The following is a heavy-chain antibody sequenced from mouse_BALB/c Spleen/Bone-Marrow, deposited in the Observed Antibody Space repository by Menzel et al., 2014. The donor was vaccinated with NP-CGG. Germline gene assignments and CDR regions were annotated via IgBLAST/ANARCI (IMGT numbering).Heavy chain of an antibody. J-gene: IGHJ4*01. D-gene: IGHD2-13*01. Sequence: EVNVVESGGGLVKPGGSLKLSRAASGFTFSDYYMFWVRQTPEKRLEWVATISDGVSYAYYPDSVKGRFTISRDNARNNLYLQMSSLKSEDTAMYYCARAPPYDFYAMDYWGQGTSVTVSS. CDR2: ISDGVSYA. CDR3: ARAPPYDFYAMDY. V-gene: IGHV5-4*02. CDR1: GFTFSDYY.